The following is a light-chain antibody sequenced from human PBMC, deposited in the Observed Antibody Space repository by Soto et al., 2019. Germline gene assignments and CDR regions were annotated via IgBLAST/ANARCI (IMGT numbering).Light chain of an antibody. CDR1: QSVSSSY. CDR3: QQYGSSPLIT. V-gene: IGKV3-20*01. CDR2: GAS. J-gene: IGKJ5*01. Sequence: EIVLPQSPGTLSLSPGERATLSCRARQSVSSSYLAWYQQNPGQAPRLLIYGASSRATGIPDRFSGSGSGTDFTLTIRRLEPEDLAVYYCQQYGSSPLITFGQGTRLEIK.